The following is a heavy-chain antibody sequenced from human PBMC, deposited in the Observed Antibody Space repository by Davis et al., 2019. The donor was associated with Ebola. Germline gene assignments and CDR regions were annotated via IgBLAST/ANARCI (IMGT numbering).Heavy chain of an antibody. D-gene: IGHD1-26*01. Sequence: SETLSLTCTVSGGSISNYFWSWIRQPPGKGLEWIGYIYYSGITSYNPSLKSRVAISLQTSKNQFSLRLSSVTAADTALYYCGRHGGGGYLAAPFDSWGQGTLVTVSS. J-gene: IGHJ4*02. CDR3: GRHGGGGYLAAPFDS. CDR2: IYYSGIT. V-gene: IGHV4-59*08. CDR1: GGSISNYF.